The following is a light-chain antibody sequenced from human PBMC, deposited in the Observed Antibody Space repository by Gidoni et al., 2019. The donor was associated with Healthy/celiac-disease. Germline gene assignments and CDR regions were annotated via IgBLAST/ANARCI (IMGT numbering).Light chain of an antibody. CDR2: QDS. CDR1: KLGDKY. Sequence: SYELTQPPSVPVSPGQTASITCYGDKLGDKYACWYQQKPGQSPVLVIYQDSKRPSGIPERFSGSNSGNTATLTISGTQAMDEADYYCQAWDSSTAVFGTGTKVTVL. J-gene: IGLJ1*01. V-gene: IGLV3-1*01. CDR3: QAWDSSTAV.